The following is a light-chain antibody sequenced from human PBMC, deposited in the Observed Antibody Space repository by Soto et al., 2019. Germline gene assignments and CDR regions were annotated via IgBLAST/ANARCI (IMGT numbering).Light chain of an antibody. CDR1: QGISRW. V-gene: IGKV1-12*01. CDR2: GAS. Sequence: DIPMTQSQSFVSASVGDRVTITCRASQGISRWLAWYQQRPGKAPELLIYGASSLQSGVPSRFSGSGSGTDFTLTISSLQPEDFATYYCQQANSFPLTFGQGTRLEIK. CDR3: QQANSFPLT. J-gene: IGKJ5*01.